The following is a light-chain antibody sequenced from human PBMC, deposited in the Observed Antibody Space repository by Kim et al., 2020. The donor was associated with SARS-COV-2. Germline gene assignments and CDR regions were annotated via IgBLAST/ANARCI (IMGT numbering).Light chain of an antibody. CDR2: EVR. CDR1: SRDVGGNNN. Sequence: PEQSDTISCSGASRDVGGNNNVSWNHQHPGKAPKLMIYEVRKRPSGVPDRSSGSKSGKTASLTVSGLQAEDEADYYCSSYAGSNPVFGGGTKLTVL. J-gene: IGLJ3*02. CDR3: SSYAGSNPV. V-gene: IGLV2-8*01.